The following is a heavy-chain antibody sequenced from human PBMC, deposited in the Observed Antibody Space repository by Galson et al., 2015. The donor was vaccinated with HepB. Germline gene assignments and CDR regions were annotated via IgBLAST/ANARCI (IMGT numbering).Heavy chain of an antibody. CDR2: INPGADYT. CDR3: ARATDQDFDY. Sequence: SVKVSCKASGYTFTNNFMHWVRQAPGQRLEWMGIINPGADYTNYAQKFQGRVIMTADTSTNTLYMELSSLIFEDTAIYYCARATDQDFDYWGQGTPVTVSS. D-gene: IGHD1-1*01. J-gene: IGHJ4*02. CDR1: GYTFTNNF. V-gene: IGHV1-46*01.